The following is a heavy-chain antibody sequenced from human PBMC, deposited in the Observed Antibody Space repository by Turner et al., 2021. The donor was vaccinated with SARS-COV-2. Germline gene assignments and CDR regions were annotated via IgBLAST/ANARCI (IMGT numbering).Heavy chain of an antibody. Sequence: EVQLVEPGGGLDKPWGSLSLSWAASGITFSKYSMNWVRQAPGKGLEWVSFMSSRISYIYYAGSVKGRFTISRDNVKNSLFLQMNSLRAEDTAVYYCARDFDDFWSGYYGRAFDIWGQGTMVTVSS. J-gene: IGHJ3*02. CDR2: MSSRISYI. V-gene: IGHV3-21*01. D-gene: IGHD3-3*01. CDR3: ARDFDDFWSGYYGRAFDI. CDR1: GITFSKYS.